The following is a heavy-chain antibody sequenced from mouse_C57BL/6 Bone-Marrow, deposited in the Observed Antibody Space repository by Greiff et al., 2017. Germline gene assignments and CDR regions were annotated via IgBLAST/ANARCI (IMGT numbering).Heavy chain of an antibody. J-gene: IGHJ3*01. CDR2: IYPRSGNT. CDR1: GYTFTSYG. D-gene: IGHD2-4*01. V-gene: IGHV1-81*01. CDR3: ARGIYYDFTWFAY. Sequence: VQLQQSGAELARPGASVKLSCKASGYTFTSYGISWVKQRTGQGLEWIGEIYPRSGNTYYNEKFKGKATLTADKSSSTAYMELRSLTSEDSAVYFCARGIYYDFTWFAYGGQGTLVTVSA.